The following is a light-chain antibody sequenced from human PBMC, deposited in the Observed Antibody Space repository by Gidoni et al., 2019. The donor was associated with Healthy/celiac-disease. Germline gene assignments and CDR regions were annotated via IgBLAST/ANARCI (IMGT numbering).Light chain of an antibody. V-gene: IGKV3-15*01. J-gene: IGKJ1*01. CDR1: QSVSSN. Sequence: DIVLTQSPATLSVSPGERATLSCRASQSVSSNLAWYQQKPGQAPRLLIYGASTRATGIPARFSGRGSGTEFTLTISSRQSEDFAVYYCQQYKNWPPWTFAQXTKVEIK. CDR3: QQYKNWPPWT. CDR2: GAS.